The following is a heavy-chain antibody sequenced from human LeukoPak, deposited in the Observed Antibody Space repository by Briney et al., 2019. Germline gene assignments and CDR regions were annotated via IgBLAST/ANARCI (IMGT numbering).Heavy chain of an antibody. V-gene: IGHV3-30*02. Sequence: GGSLRLPCAASGFSFGGFGMHWVRQAPGQGLEWVAFIGFDGNKKYIRDSVKGRFTISRDNSGNTLFLQMNSLRAEDTGVYYCAKDLSYSFEIPAYWGQGTLVTVSS. J-gene: IGHJ4*02. CDR3: AKDLSYSFEIPAY. D-gene: IGHD4-11*01. CDR1: GFSFGGFG. CDR2: IGFDGNKK.